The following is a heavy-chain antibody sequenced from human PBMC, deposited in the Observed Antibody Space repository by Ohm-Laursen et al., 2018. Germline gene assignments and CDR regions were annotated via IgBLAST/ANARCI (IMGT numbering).Heavy chain of an antibody. Sequence: GTLSLTCPVSGGSISSSSYYWGWIRQPPGKGLEWIGSIYYSGSTYYNPSLKSRVTISVDTSKNQFSLKLSSVTAADTAVYYCARHRAGVADYWGQGTLVTVSS. CDR1: GGSISSSSYY. J-gene: IGHJ4*02. V-gene: IGHV4-39*01. CDR3: ARHRAGVADY. D-gene: IGHD3-3*01. CDR2: IYYSGST.